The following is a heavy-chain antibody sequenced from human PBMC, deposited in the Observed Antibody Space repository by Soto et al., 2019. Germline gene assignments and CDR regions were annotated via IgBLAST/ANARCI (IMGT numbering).Heavy chain of an antibody. CDR2: ISSSSSYI. D-gene: IGHD1-26*01. V-gene: IGHV3-21*01. J-gene: IGHJ4*02. CDR1: GFTFSSYS. Sequence: EVQLVESGGGLVKPGGSLRLSCAASGFTFSSYSMNWVRQAPGKGLEWVSSISSSSSYIYYADSVKGRFTISRDNAKNSLYLQMNSLRAEDTAVYYCARDVSGGVSRPDYWGQGTLVTVSS. CDR3: ARDVSGGVSRPDY.